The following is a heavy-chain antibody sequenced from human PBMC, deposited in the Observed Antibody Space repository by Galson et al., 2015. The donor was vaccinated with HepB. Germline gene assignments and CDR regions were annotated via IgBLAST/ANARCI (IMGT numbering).Heavy chain of an antibody. J-gene: IGHJ4*02. V-gene: IGHV1-24*01. D-gene: IGHD3-10*01. CDR3: ATDTRYGSGSHTLGGY. Sequence: SVKVSCKVSGYTLTELSMHWVRQAPGKGLVWMGGFDPEDGETIYAQKFQGRVTMTEDTSTDTAYMELSSLRSEDTAVYYCATDTRYGSGSHTLGGYWGQGTLVTVSS. CDR1: GYTLTELS. CDR2: FDPEDGET.